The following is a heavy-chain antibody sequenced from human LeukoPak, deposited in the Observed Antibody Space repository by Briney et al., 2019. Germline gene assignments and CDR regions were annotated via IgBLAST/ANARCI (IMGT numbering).Heavy chain of an antibody. CDR2: ISGSGGST. CDR1: GFTLSSYA. Sequence: PGGSLRLSCAASGFTLSSYAMSWVRQAPGKGLEWVSAISGSGGSTYYADSVKGRFTISRDNSKNTLYLQMNSLRAEDTAVYYCASDLTGHYYFDYWGQGTLVTVSS. CDR3: ASDLTGHYYFDY. J-gene: IGHJ4*02. V-gene: IGHV3-23*01. D-gene: IGHD3-9*01.